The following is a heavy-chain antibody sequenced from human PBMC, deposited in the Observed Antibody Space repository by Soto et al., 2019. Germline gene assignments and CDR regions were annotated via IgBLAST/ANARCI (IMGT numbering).Heavy chain of an antibody. CDR3: AKLYGSGDY. Sequence: EVQLWESGGALVQPGGSLRLSCTPSGFPFSSYAVSWVRQAPGTGLEWVSTIGGSGAATYYADSVKGRFTISRDNSKDTVYLQMNSLRAEDTALYYCAKLYGSGDYWGQGTLVTVSS. CDR1: GFPFSSYA. J-gene: IGHJ4*02. V-gene: IGHV3-23*01. D-gene: IGHD3-10*01. CDR2: IGGSGAAT.